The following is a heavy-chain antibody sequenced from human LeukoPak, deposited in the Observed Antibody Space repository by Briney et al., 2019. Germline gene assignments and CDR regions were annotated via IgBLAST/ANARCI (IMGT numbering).Heavy chain of an antibody. D-gene: IGHD1-1*01. V-gene: IGHV3-74*01. J-gene: IGHJ4*02. CDR3: ASEGTTGTTWGPDY. CDR1: GFTFDDYA. CDR2: IDSDGNST. Sequence: PGRSLRLSCAASGFTFDDYAMHWVRQAPGKGLVWVPRIDSDGNSTAYADSVKGRFTISRDNAKNTLYLQMNSLRAEDTAVYYCASEGTTGTTWGPDYWGQGTLVTVSS.